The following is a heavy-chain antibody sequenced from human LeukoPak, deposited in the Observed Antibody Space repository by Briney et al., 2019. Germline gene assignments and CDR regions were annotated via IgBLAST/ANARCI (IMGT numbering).Heavy chain of an antibody. CDR3: AKTPYYYDRSGQTNWFDP. CDR1: GVTFSSYA. J-gene: IGHJ5*02. V-gene: IGHV3-23*01. D-gene: IGHD3-22*01. CDR2: FRDSGGST. Sequence: GGSLRLSRAASGVTFSSYAFSGVGEAPGMGPEWVSAFRDSGGSTSYADSVKGRLTISRDKSKNTLYLQTNSLRAEDTAVYYCAKTPYYYDRSGQTNWFDPWGQGTLVTVSS.